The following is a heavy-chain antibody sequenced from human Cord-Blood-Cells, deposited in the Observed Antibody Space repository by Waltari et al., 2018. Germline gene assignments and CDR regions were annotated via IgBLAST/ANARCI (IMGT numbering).Heavy chain of an antibody. CDR2: IWYDGSNK. Sequence: QVQLVESGGGVVQPGRSLRLSCAAAGFTFSSYGMPWVSQAPGKGLEWVAVIWYDGSNKYYADSVKGRFTISRDNSKNTLYLQMNSLRAEDTAVYYCARESGNYWYFDLWGRGTLVTVSS. J-gene: IGHJ2*01. D-gene: IGHD1-26*01. CDR3: ARESGNYWYFDL. CDR1: GFTFSSYG. V-gene: IGHV3-33*01.